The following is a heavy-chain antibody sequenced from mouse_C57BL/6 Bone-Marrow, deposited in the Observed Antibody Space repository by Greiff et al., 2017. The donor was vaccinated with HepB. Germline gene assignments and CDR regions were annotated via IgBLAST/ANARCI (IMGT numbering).Heavy chain of an antibody. Sequence: VQLQQSGAELVMPGASVKLSCKASGYTFTSYWMHWVKQRPGQGLEWIGEIDPSDSYTNYNQKFKGKSTLTVDKSSSTAYMQLSSLTSEDSAVYYCARDEGITTVVADYYAMDYWGQGTSVTVSS. CDR3: ARDEGITTVVADYYAMDY. CDR1: GYTFTSYW. CDR2: IDPSDSYT. J-gene: IGHJ4*01. V-gene: IGHV1-69*01. D-gene: IGHD1-1*01.